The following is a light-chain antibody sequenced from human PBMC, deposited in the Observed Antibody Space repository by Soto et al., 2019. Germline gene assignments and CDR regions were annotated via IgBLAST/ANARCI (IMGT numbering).Light chain of an antibody. CDR2: DVT. CDR3: SSYAGSSIPVA. V-gene: IGLV2-8*01. Sequence: QSALTQPPSASGSPGQSVTISCTGASSDVGGYNFVSWYQHHPGKAPRLMIYDVTQRPSGVPDRFSGSKSGNTAALPVSGLQVAEDAYYYCSSYAGSSIPVAFGGGTKVTVL. CDR1: SSDVGGYNF. J-gene: IGLJ2*01.